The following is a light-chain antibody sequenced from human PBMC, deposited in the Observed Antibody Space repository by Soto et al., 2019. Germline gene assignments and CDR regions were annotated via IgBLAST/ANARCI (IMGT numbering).Light chain of an antibody. CDR2: RAS. CDR3: LQYHNLWA. CDR1: QNIYYN. Sequence: ILMTPSPSTLSVSPGESSTLSCRASQNIYYNVAWYQHRPGQAPRLLIYRASTRATGVPARFSGSGSGTEFTLTISSLQSEDFTVYSCLQYHNLWAFRQGTKVDIK. V-gene: IGKV3-15*01. J-gene: IGKJ1*01.